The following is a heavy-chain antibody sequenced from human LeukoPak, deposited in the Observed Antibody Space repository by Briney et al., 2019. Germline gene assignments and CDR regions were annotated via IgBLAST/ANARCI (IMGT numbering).Heavy chain of an antibody. CDR3: ATDSSNWYFDY. J-gene: IGHJ4*02. CDR1: GFTFSSYA. CDR2: ISGGGGST. Sequence: HSGGSLRLSCAASGFTFSSYAMSWVRQAPGKGLEWVSAISGGGGSTYYADSVKGRFTISRDNSKNTLYLQMNSLRAEDTALYYCATDSSNWYFDYWGQGTQVTVSS. D-gene: IGHD3-22*01. V-gene: IGHV3-23*01.